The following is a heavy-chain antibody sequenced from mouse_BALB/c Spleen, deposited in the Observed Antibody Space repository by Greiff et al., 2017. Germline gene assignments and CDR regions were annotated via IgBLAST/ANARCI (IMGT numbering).Heavy chain of an antibody. V-gene: IGHV7-3*02. D-gene: IGHD1-1*01. Sequence: EVKLMESGGGLVQPGGSLRLSCATSGFTFTDYYMSWVRQPPGKALEWLGFIRNKANGYTTEYSASVKGRFTISRDNSQSILYLQMNTLRAEDSATYYCARDEDYYGSSGYFDVWGAGTTVTVSS. CDR1: GFTFTDYY. CDR2: IRNKANGYTT. CDR3: ARDEDYYGSSGYFDV. J-gene: IGHJ1*01.